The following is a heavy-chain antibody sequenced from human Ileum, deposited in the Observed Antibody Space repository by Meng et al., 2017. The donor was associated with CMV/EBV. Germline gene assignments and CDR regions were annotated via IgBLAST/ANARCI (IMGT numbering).Heavy chain of an antibody. V-gene: IGHV3-74*01. Sequence: GQLVGSGGGLVQPGGSLRLSCEAFGFIFSNYWMHWVRQTPGKGLVWVARIDTDGSGTSYADSVKGRFTISRDNAKNMVYLQMNSLRVEDTAVYYCTTTFEYWAQGTLVTVSS. CDR1: GFIFSNYW. CDR3: TTTFEY. D-gene: IGHD1-26*01. CDR2: IDTDGSGT. J-gene: IGHJ4*02.